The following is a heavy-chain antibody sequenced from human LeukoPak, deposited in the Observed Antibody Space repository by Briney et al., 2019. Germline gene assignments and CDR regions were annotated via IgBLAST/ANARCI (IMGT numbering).Heavy chain of an antibody. CDR2: INHSGST. V-gene: IGHV4-34*01. J-gene: IGHJ4*02. D-gene: IGHD3-10*01. CDR3: ARVSLRFGELMY. CDR1: GGSFSGYY. Sequence: SETPSLTCAVYGGSFSGYYWSWIRQPPGKGLEWIGEINHSGSTNYNPSLKSRLTISVDTSKNQFSLKLSSVTAADTAVYYCARVSLRFGELMYWGQGTLVTVSS.